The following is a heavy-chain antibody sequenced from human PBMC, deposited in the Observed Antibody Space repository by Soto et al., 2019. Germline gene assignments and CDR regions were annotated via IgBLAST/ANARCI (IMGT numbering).Heavy chain of an antibody. J-gene: IGHJ4*02. CDR3: ARDDTYFMTRHTTPFDY. CDR1: GFTFSSYG. D-gene: IGHD3-16*01. V-gene: IGHV3-33*01. CDR2: IWYDGSDK. Sequence: GGSLRLSCAASGFTFSSYGMHWVRQAPGKGLEWVAVIWYDGSDKYYADSVKGRFTISRDNSKNTLYLQMNSLRAEDTAVYYCARDDTYFMTRHTTPFDYLGQEALVTISS.